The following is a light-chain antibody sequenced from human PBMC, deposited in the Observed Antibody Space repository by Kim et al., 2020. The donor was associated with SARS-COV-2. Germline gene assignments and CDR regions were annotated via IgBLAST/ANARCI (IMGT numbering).Light chain of an antibody. CDR2: RAS. CDR3: QQLNSYPWT. J-gene: IGKJ1*01. Sequence: DIQLTHSPPFLSASVGDRVTITCRASQGISTYLAWYQQIPGKAPKLLLYRASTLQSGVPSRFSGSGSGTEFTLTISNLQPEDFAIYYCQQLNSYPWTFVQGTKMDIK. CDR1: QGISTY. V-gene: IGKV1-9*01.